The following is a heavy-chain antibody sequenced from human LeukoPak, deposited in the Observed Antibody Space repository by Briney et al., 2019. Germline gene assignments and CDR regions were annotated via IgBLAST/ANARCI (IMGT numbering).Heavy chain of an antibody. CDR2: IFRTGST. CDR3: ARRVGFYGSGSLNYFHP. V-gene: IGHV4-39*02. J-gene: IGHJ5*01. Sequence: SETLSLTCTVSGGSIGSSSYYWGWIRQPPGKGLEWIGSIFRTGSTYYTASLKSRVSISVDTSKNHFVLNLTSVTAADTAVYFCARRVGFYGSGSLNYFHPWGQGILVSVSS. D-gene: IGHD3-10*01. CDR1: GGSIGSSSYY.